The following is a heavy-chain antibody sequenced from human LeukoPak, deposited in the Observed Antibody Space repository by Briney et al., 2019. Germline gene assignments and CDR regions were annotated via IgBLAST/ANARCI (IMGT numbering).Heavy chain of an antibody. J-gene: IGHJ4*02. D-gene: IGHD3-22*01. Sequence: GASVKVSCKASGYTFTGYYMHWVRQAPGQGLEWMGWINPNSGGTNYAQKFQGRVTMTRNTSISTAYMELSSLRSEDTAVYYCARGTYYYDSSGYSFDYWGQGTLVTVSS. CDR2: INPNSGGT. V-gene: IGHV1-2*02. CDR3: ARGTYYYDSSGYSFDY. CDR1: GYTFTGYY.